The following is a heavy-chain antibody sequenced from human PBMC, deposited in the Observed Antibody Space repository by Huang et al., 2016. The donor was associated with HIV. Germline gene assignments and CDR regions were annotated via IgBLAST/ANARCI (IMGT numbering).Heavy chain of an antibody. D-gene: IGHD6-25*01. V-gene: IGHV3-49*03. CDR2: IRAKAYGGTA. CDR1: GFIFGDFD. Sequence: EVQVVASGGRLEQPGRSLRLSCKGSGFIFGDFDINWFRQPPGEGLEWGGLIRAKAYGGTAISAPSVKERFSISRDDSQNTAYLQVDTLQTEDTAIYYCSPSGNDYYYYYMDVWGNGTMVTVSS. CDR3: SPSGNDYYYYYMDV. J-gene: IGHJ6*03.